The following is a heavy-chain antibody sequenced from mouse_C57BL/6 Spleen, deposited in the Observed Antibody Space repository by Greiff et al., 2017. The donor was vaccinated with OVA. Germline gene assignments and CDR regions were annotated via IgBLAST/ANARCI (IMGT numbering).Heavy chain of an antibody. CDR3: ARQEGNFYFDY. CDR2: INPGSGGT. CDR1: GYAFTNYL. J-gene: IGHJ2*01. Sequence: QVQLQQSGAELVRPGTSVKVSCKASGYAFTNYLIEWVKQRPGQGLEWIGVINPGSGGTNYNEKFKGKATLTADKSSSTAYMQHSSLTSEDSAVYFCARQEGNFYFDYWGQGTTLTVSS. D-gene: IGHD2-1*01. V-gene: IGHV1-54*01.